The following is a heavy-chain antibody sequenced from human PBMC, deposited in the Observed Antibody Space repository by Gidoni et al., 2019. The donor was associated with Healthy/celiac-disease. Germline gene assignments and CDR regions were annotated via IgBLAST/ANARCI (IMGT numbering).Heavy chain of an antibody. Sequence: EVQLVESGGGLIQPGGSLRLSCAASGFTVSSNYMSWVRQAPGKGLEWVSVIYGGGSTYYADSVKGRFTISRDNSKNTLYLQMNSLRAEDTAVYYCARAPGIAAAVDYYYGMDVWGQGTTVTVSS. D-gene: IGHD6-13*01. CDR3: ARAPGIAAAVDYYYGMDV. CDR1: GFTVSSNY. V-gene: IGHV3-53*01. CDR2: IYGGGST. J-gene: IGHJ6*02.